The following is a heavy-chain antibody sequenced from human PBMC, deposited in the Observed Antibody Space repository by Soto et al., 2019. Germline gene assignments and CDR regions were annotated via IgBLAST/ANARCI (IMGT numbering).Heavy chain of an antibody. CDR2: IRNSGNSM. D-gene: IGHD2-2*01. J-gene: IGHJ6*02. Sequence: GGSLRLSCAASGFTFRRYDMSWVRQAPGKGLEWVSYIRNSGNSMSYADSVKGRFTISRDNAKNSLFLQMNSLRVEDTAVYYCARPAPWCTSSSCSWANYGMDVWGQGTTVTVSS. CDR1: GFTFRRYD. CDR3: ARPAPWCTSSSCSWANYGMDV. V-gene: IGHV3-48*03.